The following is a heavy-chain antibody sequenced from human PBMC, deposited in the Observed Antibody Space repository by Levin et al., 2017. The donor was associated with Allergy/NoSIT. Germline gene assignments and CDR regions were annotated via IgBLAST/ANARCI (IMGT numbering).Heavy chain of an antibody. CDR3: ARATPRRGYSPGY. CDR1: GYTFTSYD. CDR2: MNPNSGNT. V-gene: IGHV1-8*01. Sequence: GESLKISCKASGYTFTSYDINWVRQATGQGLEWMGWMNPNSGNTGYAQKFQGRVTMTRNTSISTAYMELSSLRSEDTAVYYCARATPRRGYSPGYWGQGTLVTVSS. D-gene: IGHD3-22*01. J-gene: IGHJ4*02.